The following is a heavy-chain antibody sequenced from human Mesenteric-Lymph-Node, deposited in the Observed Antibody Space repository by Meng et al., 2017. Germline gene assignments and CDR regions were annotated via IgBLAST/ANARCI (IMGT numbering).Heavy chain of an antibody. V-gene: IGHV4-31*03. D-gene: IGHD3-22*01. J-gene: IGHJ4*01. CDR1: GGSISSGGDS. Sequence: QAQLQESGPGLVKPSQTLSLTCPVSGGSISSGGDSWSWIRQHPGKGLEWIAYIYYSGSTYYNPSLKSRIILSVDTSKNQFSLKLSSVTAADTAVYYCARVDSSGYFLDYWGQGTLVTVSS. CDR3: ARVDSSGYFLDY. CDR2: IYYSGST.